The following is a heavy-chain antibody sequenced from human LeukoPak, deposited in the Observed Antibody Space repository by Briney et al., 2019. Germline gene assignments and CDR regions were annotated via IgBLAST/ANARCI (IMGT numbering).Heavy chain of an antibody. J-gene: IGHJ4*02. Sequence: GGSLRLSCAASGFNFNDHYMDWVRQAPGKGLEWVGRTRNKANSYTTEYAASVKGRFTVSRDDSKNSLYLQMNSLKTEDTAVYYCIRSMRSDSNAYDPYYFHYWGQGTLVTVSS. V-gene: IGHV3-72*01. CDR3: IRSMRSDSNAYDPYYFHY. CDR2: TRNKANSYTT. CDR1: GFNFNDHY. D-gene: IGHD3-22*01.